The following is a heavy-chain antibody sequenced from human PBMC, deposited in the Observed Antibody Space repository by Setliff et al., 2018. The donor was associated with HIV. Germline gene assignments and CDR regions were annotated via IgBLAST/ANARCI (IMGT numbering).Heavy chain of an antibody. CDR3: ARGGGTMMRSPNRFDF. D-gene: IGHD3-22*01. CDR1: GVSIPTGDYY. V-gene: IGHV4-30-4*08. Sequence: PSETLSLTCSVSGVSIPTGDYYWTWIRQPPGKGLEWIGSIYYTGSTYYSPSLKSRITISLDTSKNQFSLNLSSVTAADTAVYFCARGGGTMMRSPNRFDFWGLGTLVTVSS. J-gene: IGHJ4*02. CDR2: IYYTGST.